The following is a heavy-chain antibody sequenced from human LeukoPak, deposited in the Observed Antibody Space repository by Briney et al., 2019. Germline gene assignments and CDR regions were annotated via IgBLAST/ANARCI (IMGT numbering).Heavy chain of an antibody. D-gene: IGHD6-13*01. Sequence: GGSLRLSCAASGFTFRSHTINWVRQAPGKGLEWVSSISSNGYYIYYADSVKGRFTISRDNAKNSLYLQMDSLRAEDTAVYYCAKDRIGAVYSSSWFAPWGQGTLVTVSS. J-gene: IGHJ5*02. CDR1: GFTFRSHT. CDR2: ISSNGYYI. V-gene: IGHV3-21*04. CDR3: AKDRIGAVYSSSWFAP.